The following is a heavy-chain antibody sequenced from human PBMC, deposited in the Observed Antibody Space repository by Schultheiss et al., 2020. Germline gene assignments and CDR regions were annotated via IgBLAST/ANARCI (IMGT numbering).Heavy chain of an antibody. CDR1: GFTFSSYG. Sequence: GGSLRLSCAASGFTFSSYGMHWVRQAPGKGLEWVSAISGSGGRIYYADSVKGRFTISRDNSKNTLYLQMNSLRAEDTAVYYCAKDRGTMVRGVFIWGQGTLVTVSS. CDR2: ISGSGGRI. CDR3: AKDRGTMVRGVFI. D-gene: IGHD3-10*01. V-gene: IGHV3-23*01. J-gene: IGHJ4*02.